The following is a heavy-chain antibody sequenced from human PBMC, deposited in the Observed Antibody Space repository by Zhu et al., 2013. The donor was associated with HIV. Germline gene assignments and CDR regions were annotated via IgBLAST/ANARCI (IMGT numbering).Heavy chain of an antibody. V-gene: IGHV1-46*01. D-gene: IGHD1-20*01. J-gene: IGHJ4*02. CDR1: GYTFTSYY. CDR3: ARDHDDITGTPGYFDY. CDR2: INPSGGST. Sequence: QVQLVQSGAEVKKPGASVKVSCKASGYTFTSYYMHWVRQAPGQGLEWMGIINPSGGSTSYAQKFQGRVTMTRGTSTSIVYMELSSLRSEDTAVYYCARDHDDITGTPGYFDYWGQGTLVTVSS.